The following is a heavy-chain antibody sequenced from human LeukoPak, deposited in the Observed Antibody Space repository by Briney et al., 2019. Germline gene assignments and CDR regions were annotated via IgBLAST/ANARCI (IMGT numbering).Heavy chain of an antibody. CDR3: ARSLRAETTVTTSFDY. Sequence: SETLSLTCTVSGASISSYYWSWIRQTPGKGLEWIGYIYHSGITNYNPSLKSRVTVSVDTSKNQFSLNLSSVTAADTAVYYCARSLRAETTVTTSFDYWGQGTLVTVSA. CDR1: GASISSYY. V-gene: IGHV4-59*01. D-gene: IGHD4-17*01. CDR2: IYHSGIT. J-gene: IGHJ4*02.